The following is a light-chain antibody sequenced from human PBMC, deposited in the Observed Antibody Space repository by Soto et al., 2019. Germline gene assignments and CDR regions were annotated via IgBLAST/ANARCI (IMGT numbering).Light chain of an antibody. J-gene: IGKJ4*01. CDR2: AAS. CDR1: QDIRNG. CDR3: LQDFNVPHT. V-gene: IGKV1-6*02. Sequence: AIQITQSPSYLYSSVGDRVAITCLESQDIRNGLGWYQQKPGQAPNLLIYAASSLEDGAPSRFSGNGSGTDFTLTISSLQPEDFATYYCLQDFNVPHTFGGGTKVDIK.